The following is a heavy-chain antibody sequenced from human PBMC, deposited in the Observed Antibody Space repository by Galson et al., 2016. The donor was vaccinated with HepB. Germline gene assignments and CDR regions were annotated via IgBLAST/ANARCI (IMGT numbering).Heavy chain of an antibody. CDR3: ARLIVEPAAWYYFDY. Sequence: SETLSLTCTVSGGSISGSSYFWGWIRQPPGKGLEWIGSIYYSGSTYYNPSLKSRVTISVDTSKNQFSLKLSSVTAADTAVYYCARLIVEPAAWYYFDYWGQGTLVTVSS. CDR1: GGSISGSSYF. J-gene: IGHJ4*02. D-gene: IGHD2-2*01. CDR2: IYYSGST. V-gene: IGHV4-39*01.